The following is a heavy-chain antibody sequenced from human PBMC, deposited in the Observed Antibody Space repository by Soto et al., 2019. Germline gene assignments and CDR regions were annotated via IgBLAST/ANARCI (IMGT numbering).Heavy chain of an antibody. CDR2: ISSSGSTI. Sequence: GGSLRLSCAASGFTFSSYEMNWVRQAPGKGLEWVSYISSSGSTIYYADSVKGRFTISRDNAKNSLYLQMNSLSAEDTAVYYCARPLNGADAFDIWGQGTMVTVSS. D-gene: IGHD2-8*01. CDR1: GFTFSSYE. CDR3: ARPLNGADAFDI. V-gene: IGHV3-48*03. J-gene: IGHJ3*02.